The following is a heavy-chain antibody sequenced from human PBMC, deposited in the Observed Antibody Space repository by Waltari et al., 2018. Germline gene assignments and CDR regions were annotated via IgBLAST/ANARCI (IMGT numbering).Heavy chain of an antibody. CDR3: ARQHDFWSGYFGY. J-gene: IGHJ4*02. CDR1: GGTFSSYA. D-gene: IGHD3-3*01. CDR2: IIPSFGPA. Sequence: VQLVQSGAEVKKPGSSVKVSCKASGGTFSSYAISWVRQAPGQGLEWTGGIIPSFGPANYAQKFQGRVTITADESTSTAYMELSSLRSEDTAVYYCARQHDFWSGYFGYWGQGTLVTVSS. V-gene: IGHV1-69*01.